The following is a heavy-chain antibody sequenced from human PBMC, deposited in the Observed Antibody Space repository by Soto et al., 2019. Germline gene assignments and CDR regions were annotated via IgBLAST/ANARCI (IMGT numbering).Heavy chain of an antibody. V-gene: IGHV3-21*01. D-gene: IGHD1-7*01. CDR2: ISSSSNYI. CDR3: ARDYTGTTVWTYDY. CDR1: GFTFSSYS. Sequence: EVQLVESGGGLVKPGGSLRLSCAASGFTFSSYSMNWVRQAQGKELEWVSSISSSSNYIYYADSVKGRFTIAGDNAKNSLYLQMNSLRANSTAVYYCARDYTGTTVWTYDYWGQGTLVTVSS. J-gene: IGHJ4*02.